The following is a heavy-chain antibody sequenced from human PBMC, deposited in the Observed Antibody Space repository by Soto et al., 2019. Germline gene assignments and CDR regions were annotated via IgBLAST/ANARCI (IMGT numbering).Heavy chain of an antibody. J-gene: IGHJ6*02. CDR2: ILNDGSNR. Sequence: QVQLVESGGGVVQPGGSLRLSCEASGFTFSNYGMHWVRQAPGKGLEWVAVILNDGSNRYHADSVKDRFTISRDNSKNMLYLQMNSLRAEDTAVYYCARDDEYSGNGMDVWGQGTTVTVS. V-gene: IGHV3-33*01. CDR3: ARDDEYSGNGMDV. CDR1: GFTFSNYG. D-gene: IGHD3-10*01.